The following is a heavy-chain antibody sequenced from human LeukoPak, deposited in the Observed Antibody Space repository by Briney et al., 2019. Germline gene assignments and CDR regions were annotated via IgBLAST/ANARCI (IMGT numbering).Heavy chain of an antibody. V-gene: IGHV4-61*08. D-gene: IGHD6-19*01. CDR1: GASISRSDYF. J-gene: IGHJ1*01. CDR3: TRGGWYPESFQH. CDR2: IYYSGST. Sequence: SETLSLTCTVSGASISRSDYFWGWIRQPPGKGLEWIGCIYYSGSTNYNPSLKSRVTISVDTSKNQFSLKLSSVTAADTAVYYCTRGGWYPESFQHWGQGTLVTVSS.